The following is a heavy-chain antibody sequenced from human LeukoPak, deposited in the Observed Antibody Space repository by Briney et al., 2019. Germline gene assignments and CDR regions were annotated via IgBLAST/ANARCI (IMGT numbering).Heavy chain of an antibody. CDR1: GGSISSSSYY. D-gene: IGHD3-22*01. CDR2: IYYSGST. CDR3: ASTNSSGYYKGYYYYMDV. V-gene: IGHV4-39*01. Sequence: SETLSLTCTVSGGSISSSSYYWGWIRQPPGKGLEWIGIIYYSGSTYYNPSLKSRVTISVDTSKSQFSLKLSSVTAADTAVYYCASTNSSGYYKGYYYYMDVWGKGTTVTVSS. J-gene: IGHJ6*03.